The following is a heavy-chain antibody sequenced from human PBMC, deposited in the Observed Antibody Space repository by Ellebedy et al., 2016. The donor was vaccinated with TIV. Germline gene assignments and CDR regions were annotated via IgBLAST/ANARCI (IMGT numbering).Heavy chain of an antibody. D-gene: IGHD6-19*01. J-gene: IGHJ4*02. CDR2: ISIDGGAI. V-gene: IGHV3-48*04. CDR1: GFISSNYG. CDR3: ARFRYTSAWHLGHNGLDC. Sequence: GESLKISCAASGFISSNYGMTWVRQAPGKGLEWISYISIDGGAIYYADSVKGRFTISRDNAAHSLYLQINSLRADDTAVYYCARFRYTSAWHLGHNGLDCWGQGTLVSVSS.